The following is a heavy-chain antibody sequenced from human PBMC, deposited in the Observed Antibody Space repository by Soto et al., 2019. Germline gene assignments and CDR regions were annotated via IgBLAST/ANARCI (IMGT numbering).Heavy chain of an antibody. CDR3: ARDEVPAANWLDR. D-gene: IGHD2-2*01. CDR1: GYIFINYG. Sequence: GASVKVSCKASGYIFINYGITWVRQAPGQGLEWMGWISGYNGNTKYADKLQGRVTMTTDTPTTTAYMELRSLRSDDTAVYYCARDEVPAANWLDRWGQGTQVTVSS. CDR2: ISGYNGNT. J-gene: IGHJ5*02. V-gene: IGHV1-18*01.